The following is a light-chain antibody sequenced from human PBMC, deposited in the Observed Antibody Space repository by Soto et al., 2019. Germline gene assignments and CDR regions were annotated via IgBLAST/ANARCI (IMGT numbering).Light chain of an antibody. Sequence: EIVMTQSPATLSVSPGERATLSCRASQSVSSNLAWYQQTPGQAPRLLIYGASTRATGIPARFSGSGSGTEFTLSVSSLHSEYFAVYYCQQYDNWLGTFGQGTKVEVK. V-gene: IGKV3D-15*01. CDR1: QSVSSN. CDR3: QQYDNWLGT. J-gene: IGKJ1*01. CDR2: GAS.